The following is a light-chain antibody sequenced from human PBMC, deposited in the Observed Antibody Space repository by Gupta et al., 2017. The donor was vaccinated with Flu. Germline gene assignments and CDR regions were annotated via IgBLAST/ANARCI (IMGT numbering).Light chain of an antibody. CDR2: TAS. V-gene: IGKV1-6*01. J-gene: IGKJ2*01. CDR3: LQVDSYPYT. Sequence: ALQMTQSPSSLSASVGDRVTITCRASQGIRNDLGWYQQRPGKAPRLLIYTASNLESGVPTRFSGGGFGTDFTLSISSLRPEDFATYYCLQVDSYPYTFGQGTKLEIK. CDR1: QGIRND.